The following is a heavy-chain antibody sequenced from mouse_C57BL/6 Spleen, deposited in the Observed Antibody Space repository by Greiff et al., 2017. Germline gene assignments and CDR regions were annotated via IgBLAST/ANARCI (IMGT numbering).Heavy chain of an antibody. D-gene: IGHD1-1*01. CDR3: ARGDGSSSWYFDV. CDR2: IYPSASET. J-gene: IGHJ1*03. CDR1: GYTFTSYW. V-gene: IGHV1-61*01. Sequence: QVQLQQPGAELVRPGSSVKLSCKASGYTFTSYWMDWVKQRPGQGLEWIGNIYPSASETHYNQKFKDKATLTVDKSSSTAYMQLSSLTSEDSAVYYCARGDGSSSWYFDVWGTGTTVTVSS.